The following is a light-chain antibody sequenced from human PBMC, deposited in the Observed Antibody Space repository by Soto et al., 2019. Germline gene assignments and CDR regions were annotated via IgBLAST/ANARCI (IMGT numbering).Light chain of an antibody. CDR3: ATWDDKLNGWL. Sequence: QSVLTQPPSMSEAPRQRVTISCFGSSSNIGKNAVNWYQQFPGKAPKLLIYYDDLLPSGVSDRFSGSKSGTSASLAISGLQSEDEADYYCATWDDKLNGWLFGGGTKLTVL. CDR1: SSNIGKNA. J-gene: IGLJ3*02. CDR2: YDD. V-gene: IGLV1-36*01.